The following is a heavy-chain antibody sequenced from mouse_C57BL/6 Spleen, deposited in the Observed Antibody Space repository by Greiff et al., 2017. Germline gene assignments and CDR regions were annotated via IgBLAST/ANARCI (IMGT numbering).Heavy chain of an antibody. V-gene: IGHV1-39*01. Sequence: VQLLQSGPELVKPGASVKISCKASGYSFTDYNMNWVKQSNGKSLEWIGAINPNYGTTSYNQKFNGKATLTVDQTSSTDYMQLNSLTSEDAADYYCARESPTGTGFAYWGQGTLVTVSA. CDR2: INPNYGTT. CDR1: GYSFTDYN. J-gene: IGHJ3*01. CDR3: ARESPTGTGFAY. D-gene: IGHD4-1*02.